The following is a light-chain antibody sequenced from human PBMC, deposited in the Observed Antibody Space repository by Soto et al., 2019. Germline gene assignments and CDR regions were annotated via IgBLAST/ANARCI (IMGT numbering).Light chain of an antibody. CDR2: AAY. J-gene: IGKJ1*01. CDR1: ETVTGKY. Sequence: IVLTQFPRTLSLSPADRGTPSCRASETVTGKYLAWYQQKVGQAPRLLIFAAYNRATGIPDRFSGSGSGTDFTLTISRLEPEDFAMYFCQPYSSPPKTVGQGTKVDIK. V-gene: IGKV3-20*01. CDR3: QPYSSPPKT.